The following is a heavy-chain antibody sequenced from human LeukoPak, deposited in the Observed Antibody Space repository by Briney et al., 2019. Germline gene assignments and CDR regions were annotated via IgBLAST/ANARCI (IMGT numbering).Heavy chain of an antibody. CDR3: ARRPLLWFGELLYPFDY. CDR1: GGSISSSSYY. CDR2: IYYSGST. V-gene: IGHV4-39*01. J-gene: IGHJ4*02. D-gene: IGHD3-10*01. Sequence: PSETLSLTCTVSGGSISSSSYYWGWIRQPPGKGLEWIGSIYYSGSTYYNPSLKSRVTISVDTSKNQFSLKLSSVTAADTAVYYCARRPLLWFGELLYPFDYWGQGTLVTVSS.